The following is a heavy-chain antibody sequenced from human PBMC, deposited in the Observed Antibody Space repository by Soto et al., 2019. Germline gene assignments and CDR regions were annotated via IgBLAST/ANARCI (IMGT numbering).Heavy chain of an antibody. J-gene: IGHJ3*02. D-gene: IGHD5-12*01. CDR1: GGSFSGYY. CDR2: INHSGST. Sequence: QVQLQQWGAGLLKPSETLSLTCAVYGGSFSGYYWSWIRQPPGKGLEWIGEINHSGSTNYNPSVKSRVTISVDTSKNQFSLKLSSVTAADTAVYYCARGPPWIHAFDIWGQGTMVTVSS. V-gene: IGHV4-34*01. CDR3: ARGPPWIHAFDI.